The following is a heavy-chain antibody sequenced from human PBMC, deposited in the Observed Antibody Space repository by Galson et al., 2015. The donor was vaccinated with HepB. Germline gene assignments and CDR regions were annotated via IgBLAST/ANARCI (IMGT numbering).Heavy chain of an antibody. J-gene: IGHJ3*02. D-gene: IGHD3-22*01. CDR3: AKDDLDYYDSSGPILMGGAFDI. CDR1: GFTFSSYA. Sequence: SLRLSCAASGFTFSSYAMSWVRQAPGKGLEWVSAISGSGGSTYYADSVKGRFTISRDNSKNTLYLQMNSLRAEDTAVYYCAKDDLDYYDSSGPILMGGAFDIWGQGTMVTVSS. CDR2: ISGSGGST. V-gene: IGHV3-23*01.